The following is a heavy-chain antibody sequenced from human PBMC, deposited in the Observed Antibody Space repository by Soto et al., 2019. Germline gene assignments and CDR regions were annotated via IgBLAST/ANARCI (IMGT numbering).Heavy chain of an antibody. CDR2: INSDGSST. CDR3: AREFRYYDFWSGSRTYYYGMDV. Sequence: GPLRLSCAASVFTCSSYWMHWVRQAPGKGLVWVSRINSDGSSTSYADSVKGRFTISRDNAKNTLYLQMNSLRAEDTAVYYCAREFRYYDFWSGSRTYYYGMDVWGQGTTVTVSS. V-gene: IGHV3-74*01. J-gene: IGHJ6*02. CDR1: VFTCSSYW. D-gene: IGHD3-3*01.